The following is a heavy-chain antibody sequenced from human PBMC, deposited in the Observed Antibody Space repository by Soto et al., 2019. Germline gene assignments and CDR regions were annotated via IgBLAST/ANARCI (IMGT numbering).Heavy chain of an antibody. Sequence: SETLSLTCTVSGGSISSYYWSWIRQPPGKGLEWIGYIYHSGLRHYSASLQSRLTMSVETSKNQFSLNLTSVTAADTAIYYCATSNTTCPGCYSWGQGTLVTVSS. J-gene: IGHJ5*02. V-gene: IGHV4-59*01. CDR2: IYHSGLR. CDR1: GGSISSYY. D-gene: IGHD2-2*01. CDR3: ATSNTTCPGCYS.